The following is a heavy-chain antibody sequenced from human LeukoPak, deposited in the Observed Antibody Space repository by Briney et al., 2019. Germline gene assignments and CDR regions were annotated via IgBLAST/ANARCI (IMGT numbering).Heavy chain of an antibody. CDR3: ARLGSLWLDY. V-gene: IGHV4-59*08. J-gene: IGHJ4*02. CDR1: GGSLSSYY. CDR2: IYYSGST. D-gene: IGHD5-18*01. Sequence: PPETLSLTCTVSGGSLSSYYWSWIRQPPGKGLEWIGYIYYSGSTNYNPSLKSRVTISVDTSKNQFSLKLSSVTAADTAVYYCARLGSLWLDYWGQGTLVTVSS.